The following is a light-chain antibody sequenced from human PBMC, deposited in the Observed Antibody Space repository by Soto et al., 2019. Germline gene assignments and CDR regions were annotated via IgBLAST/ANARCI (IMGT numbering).Light chain of an antibody. J-gene: IGLJ2*01. V-gene: IGLV1-47*02. Sequence: SVLTQPPSASGTPGQRVTISCSGSSSNIGSNYVYWYQQLPGTAPKLLIYSNIQRPSGVPDRFSGSKSGTSASLAISGLRSEDEADYYCAVWDDSLSGPVFGGGTK. CDR1: SSNIGSNY. CDR3: AVWDDSLSGPV. CDR2: SNI.